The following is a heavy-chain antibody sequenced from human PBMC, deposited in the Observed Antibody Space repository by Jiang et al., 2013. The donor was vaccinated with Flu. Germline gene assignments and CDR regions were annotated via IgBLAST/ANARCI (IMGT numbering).Heavy chain of an antibody. V-gene: IGHV5-51*01. CDR3: VRAPGIFGVGLESYYFDY. Sequence: GAEVKKPGESLKISCKGSGYIFTSSWIGWVRLMPVKGLEWMGIIYPGDYDTRYNPSFRGQVTVSADKSINTAYLQWSSLKASDTAIYYCVRAPGIFGVGLESYYFDYWGQGTLVTVSS. J-gene: IGHJ4*02. CDR1: GYIFTSSW. CDR2: IYPGDYDT. D-gene: IGHD3-3*01.